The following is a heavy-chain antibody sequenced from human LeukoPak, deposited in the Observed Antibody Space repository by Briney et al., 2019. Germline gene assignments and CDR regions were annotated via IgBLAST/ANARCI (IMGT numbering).Heavy chain of an antibody. V-gene: IGHV3-30*02. Sequence: GGSLRLSCAASGFTYNNYGMHWVRQAPGKGLEWVTFISYDGRNKYYADSVKGRFIISRDNSKKTLYVQMNSLTTDDTAVYYCVKDVSTGWSFDSWGQGTLVTVSS. CDR2: ISYDGRNK. CDR3: VKDVSTGWSFDS. D-gene: IGHD6-19*01. J-gene: IGHJ4*02. CDR1: GFTYNNYG.